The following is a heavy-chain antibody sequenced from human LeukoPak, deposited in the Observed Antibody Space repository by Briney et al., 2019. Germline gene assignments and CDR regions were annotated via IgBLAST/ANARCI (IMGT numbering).Heavy chain of an antibody. J-gene: IGHJ6*02. CDR1: EFTFRSYS. Sequence: GGSLRLSCAASEFTFRSYSMNWVRQAPGKGLEWVSYISSSSNTMYYADSVKGRFTISRDNAKNSLYLQMNSLRDEDTAVYYCARTNQMTTVTTDYYYGMDVWGQGTTVTVSS. CDR2: ISSSSNTM. CDR3: ARTNQMTTVTTDYYYGMDV. D-gene: IGHD4-11*01. V-gene: IGHV3-48*02.